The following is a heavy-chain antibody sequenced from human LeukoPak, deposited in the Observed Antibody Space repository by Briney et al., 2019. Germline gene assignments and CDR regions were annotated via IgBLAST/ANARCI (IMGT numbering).Heavy chain of an antibody. CDR2: INWNGGTT. CDR3: AISGSYYPGAGEYFQH. CDR1: GFTFDDYG. D-gene: IGHD1-26*01. Sequence: GGSLRLSCAASGFTFDDYGMSWVRQAPGKGLEWVSGINWNGGTTGYADSVKGRFTISRDNAKNSLYLQMNSLRDEDTAVYYCAISGSYYPGAGEYFQHWGQGTLATVSS. V-gene: IGHV3-20*04. J-gene: IGHJ1*01.